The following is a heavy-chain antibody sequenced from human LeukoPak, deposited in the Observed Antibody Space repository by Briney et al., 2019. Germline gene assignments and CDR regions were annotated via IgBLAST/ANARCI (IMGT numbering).Heavy chain of an antibody. J-gene: IGHJ4*02. CDR2: TDTEGTST. V-gene: IGHV3-74*01. Sequence: GGSLRLSCAASAFTFNTYWMHWVRQAPGQGLVWVSRTDTEGTSTHYADSVKGRFTVSRDNAKNTVYLQMNSLRAEDTAVYYCARDSYNNVDYWGQGTLVTVSS. CDR1: AFTFNTYW. D-gene: IGHD5-24*01. CDR3: ARDSYNNVDY.